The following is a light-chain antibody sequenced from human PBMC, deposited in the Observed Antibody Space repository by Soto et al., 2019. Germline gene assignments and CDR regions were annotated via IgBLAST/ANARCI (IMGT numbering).Light chain of an antibody. CDR1: SGSVSTSYY. V-gene: IGLV8-61*01. CDR3: AGWDADLRGFV. Sequence: QAVVTQEPSFSVSPGGTVTLTCGLSSGSVSTSYYPSWYQQTPGQAPRTLIDSTNTRSSGVPDRFSGSILGNKAALTITGAQADDESDYFCAGWDADLRGFVFGTGTKLTVL. CDR2: STN. J-gene: IGLJ1*01.